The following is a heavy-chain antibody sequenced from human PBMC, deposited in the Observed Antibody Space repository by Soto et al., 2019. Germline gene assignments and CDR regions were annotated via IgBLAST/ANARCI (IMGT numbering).Heavy chain of an antibody. J-gene: IGHJ6*02. CDR2: VIPLYGTT. Sequence: QVQLVQSGTEVKKPGSSVKVSCKASGGTFSSQAVSWVRQAPGQGLEWMGGVIPLYGTTNYALKFQGRISITADASTSTAYMELNTLPSDDPAVYYCARPSSGSLATSYYYAVDVWGQGTTVIVSS. CDR3: ARPSSGSLATSYYYAVDV. D-gene: IGHD1-26*01. CDR1: GGTFSSQA. V-gene: IGHV1-69*12.